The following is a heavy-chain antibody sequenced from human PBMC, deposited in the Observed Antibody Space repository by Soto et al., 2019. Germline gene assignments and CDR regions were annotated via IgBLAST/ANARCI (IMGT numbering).Heavy chain of an antibody. V-gene: IGHV1-18*01. J-gene: IGHJ4*02. CDR3: ASGGSKTWLDFPYFDY. Sequence: QVQLVQSGAEVKKPGASVKVSCKASAYTFTSYGISWVRQAPGQGLEWMGWISDYNVDTNYAQKFQGRVAMTTHTSTTTAYMELRSQIPDDTAVYYCASGGSKTWLDFPYFDYWGQGTLVTVSS. CDR2: ISDYNVDT. CDR1: AYTFTSYG. D-gene: IGHD6-19*01.